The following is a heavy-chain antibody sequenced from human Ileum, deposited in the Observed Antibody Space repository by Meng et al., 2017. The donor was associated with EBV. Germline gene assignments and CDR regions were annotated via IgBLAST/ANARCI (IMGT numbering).Heavy chain of an antibody. Sequence: EGQLWESGGGSVQPGGALRLSCATSGFAFSSDAMTWVRQAPGKGLEWVSVISGSGDTTNYAESVKGRFTISRDNSKNTLFLELNSVRAEDTAVYYCARGRRGTYFYWGQGTLVTVSS. D-gene: IGHD3-16*01. CDR1: GFAFSSDA. CDR2: ISGSGDTT. V-gene: IGHV3-23*01. J-gene: IGHJ4*02. CDR3: ARGRRGTYFY.